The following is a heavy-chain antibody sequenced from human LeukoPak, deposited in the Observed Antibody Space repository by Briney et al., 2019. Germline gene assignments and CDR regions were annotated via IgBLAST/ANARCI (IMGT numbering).Heavy chain of an antibody. CDR2: INPNSGGT. CDR3: ARDAGSYYNWFDP. D-gene: IGHD1-26*01. Sequence: ASVKVSCKASGYTFTGYYMHWVRQAPGQGLEWMGWINPNSGGTNYAQKFQGRVTMTRDTSISTAYMELSRLRSDDTAVYYCARDAGSYYNWFDPLGQGTLVTVSS. CDR1: GYTFTGYY. V-gene: IGHV1-2*02. J-gene: IGHJ5*02.